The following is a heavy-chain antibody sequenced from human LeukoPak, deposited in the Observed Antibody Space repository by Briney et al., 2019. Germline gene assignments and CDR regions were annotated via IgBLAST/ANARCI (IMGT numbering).Heavy chain of an antibody. CDR2: IIPIFGTA. D-gene: IGHD3-22*01. J-gene: IGHJ5*02. Sequence: SVKVSCKASGGTFSSYAISWVRQAPGQGLEWMGGIIPIFGTANYAQKFQGRVTITADESTSTAYMELSSLRSDDTAVYYCARDQGPYYYDSSGSGFDPWGQGTLVTVSS. CDR1: GGTFSSYA. CDR3: ARDQGPYYYDSSGSGFDP. V-gene: IGHV1-69*13.